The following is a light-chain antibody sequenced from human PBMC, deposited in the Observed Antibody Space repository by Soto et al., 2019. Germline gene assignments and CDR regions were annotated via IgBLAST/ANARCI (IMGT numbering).Light chain of an antibody. V-gene: IGLV2-11*01. J-gene: IGLJ1*01. Sequence: QSALTQPRSVSGSPGQSVTISCTGTSSDVGGYNYVSWYQQHPGKAPKLMIYDVGKRPSGVPDRFSGSKSGNTASLTISGLQAEDEADYYCCSYAGIYVFGTGTKLTVL. CDR2: DVG. CDR1: SSDVGGYNY. CDR3: CSYAGIYV.